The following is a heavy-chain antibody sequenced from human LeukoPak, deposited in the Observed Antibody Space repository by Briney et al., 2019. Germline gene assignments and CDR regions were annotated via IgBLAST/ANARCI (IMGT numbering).Heavy chain of an antibody. CDR3: ARGPAGAGMDV. J-gene: IGHJ6*03. V-gene: IGHV4-34*01. D-gene: IGHD3-10*01. Sequence: SETLSLTCAVYGGSFSGYYWSWIRQPPGKGLEWIGEINHSGSTNYNPPLKSRVTISVDTSKNQFSLKLSSVTAADTAVYYCARGPAGAGMDVWGKGTTVTVSS. CDR2: INHSGST. CDR1: GGSFSGYY.